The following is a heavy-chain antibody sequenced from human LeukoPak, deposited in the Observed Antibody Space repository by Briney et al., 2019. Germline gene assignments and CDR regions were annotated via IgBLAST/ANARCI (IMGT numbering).Heavy chain of an antibody. CDR1: GYTFTSYG. V-gene: IGHV1-46*01. D-gene: IGHD3-10*01. Sequence: GASVKVSCKASGYTFTSYGISWVRQAPGQGLEWMGIINPSGGSTSYAQKFQGRVTMTRDTSTSTVYMELSSLRSEDTAVYYCARGSVPYYFDYWGQGTLVTVSS. J-gene: IGHJ4*02. CDR2: INPSGGST. CDR3: ARGSVPYYFDY.